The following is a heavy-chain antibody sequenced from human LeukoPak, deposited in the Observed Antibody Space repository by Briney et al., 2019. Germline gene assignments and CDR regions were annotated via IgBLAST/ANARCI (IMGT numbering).Heavy chain of an antibody. J-gene: IGHJ4*01. CDR1: GYTFTSYD. CDR2: MNPNSGNT. D-gene: IGHD1-20*01. V-gene: IGHV1-8*03. CDR3: ARVVGITGTQA. Sequence: ASVKVSCKASGYTFTSYDINWVRQATGQGLEWMGWMNPNSGNTGYAQKFQGRVTITRNTSISTAYMELSSMRSEDTDVYYCARVVGITGTQAWGQGTLVTVPS.